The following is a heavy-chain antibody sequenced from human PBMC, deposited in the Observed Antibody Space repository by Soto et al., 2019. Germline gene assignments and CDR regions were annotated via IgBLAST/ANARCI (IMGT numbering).Heavy chain of an antibody. J-gene: IGHJ6*02. Sequence: PGGPLRLSCAASGFTFSSYAMSWVRQAPGKGLEWVSAISGSGSSTYYADSVKGRFTISRDNSKNTLYLQMNSLRAEDTAVYYCAKDYYDSSGYVHYYGMDVWGQGTTVTVSS. V-gene: IGHV3-23*01. D-gene: IGHD3-22*01. CDR1: GFTFSSYA. CDR3: AKDYYDSSGYVHYYGMDV. CDR2: ISGSGSST.